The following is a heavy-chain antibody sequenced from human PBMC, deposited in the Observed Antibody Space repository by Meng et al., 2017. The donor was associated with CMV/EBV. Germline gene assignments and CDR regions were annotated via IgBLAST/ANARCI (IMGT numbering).Heavy chain of an antibody. V-gene: IGHV1-58*01. Sequence: SVKVSCKASGFTFTSSAVQWVRQARGQRLEWIGWIVVDSGNTNYAQRFQGRVTITRDMSTTTAYMELNSLRSEDTAVYYCAAGTVHTSSWTGSGVGGGMDVWGQGTTVTVSS. D-gene: IGHD6-13*01. CDR3: AAGTVHTSSWTGSGVGGGMDV. J-gene: IGHJ6*02. CDR1: GFTFTSSA. CDR2: IVVDSGNT.